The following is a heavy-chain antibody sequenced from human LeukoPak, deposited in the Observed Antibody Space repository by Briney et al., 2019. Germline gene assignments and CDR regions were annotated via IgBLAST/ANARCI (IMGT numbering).Heavy chain of an antibody. CDR3: ARDNPNYYGSGSYSPTWYYGMDV. J-gene: IGHJ6*02. V-gene: IGHV3-53*01. D-gene: IGHD3-10*01. Sequence: GGSLRLSCAASGFTVSSNYMSWVRQAPGKGLEWVSVIYSGGSTYYADSVKGRFTISRDNSKNTLYLQMNSLRADDTAVYYCARDNPNYYGSGSYSPTWYYGMDVWGQGTTVTVSS. CDR2: IYSGGST. CDR1: GFTVSSNY.